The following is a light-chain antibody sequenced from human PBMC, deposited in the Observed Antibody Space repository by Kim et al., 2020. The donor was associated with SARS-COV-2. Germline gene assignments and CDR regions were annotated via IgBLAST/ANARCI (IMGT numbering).Light chain of an antibody. J-gene: IGKJ5*01. V-gene: IGKV3-20*01. Sequence: SCCLLHRSAFSCRASRSFTGNYLAVYLQHPAQAPRLLMYGAASRSTGNSGRFSVGGSVTDFTHTISSLKPEDFAVYYCQQYGRRITFGQGTRLEIK. CDR2: GAA. CDR3: QQYGRRIT. CDR1: RSFTGNY.